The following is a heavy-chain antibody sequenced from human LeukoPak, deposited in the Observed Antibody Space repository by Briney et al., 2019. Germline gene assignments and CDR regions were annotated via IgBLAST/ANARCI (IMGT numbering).Heavy chain of an antibody. CDR1: GFTFSSYG. V-gene: IGHV3-33*01. J-gene: IGHJ3*02. Sequence: PGGSLRLSCAASGFTFSSYGMHWVRQAPGKGLEWVAVIWYDGSNKYYADSVKGRFTISRDNSKNTLYLQMNSLRAEDTAVYYCARVSVVGTAMVHDAFDIWGQGTMVTVSS. CDR3: ARVSVVGTAMVHDAFDI. D-gene: IGHD5-18*01. CDR2: IWYDGSNK.